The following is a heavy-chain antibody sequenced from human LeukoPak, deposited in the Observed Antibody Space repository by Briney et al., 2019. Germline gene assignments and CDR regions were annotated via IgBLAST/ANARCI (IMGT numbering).Heavy chain of an antibody. V-gene: IGHV7-4-1*02. J-gene: IGHJ6*02. Sequence: ASVKVSCKASGYTFTNYTLNWVRQAPGQGLEWMGWIDTNTGNPTYAQGFIGRFVFSLDTSVTTAYLQISSLKAEDTAVYYCAREWVGPAGTAMHGMDVWGQGTTVTVSS. CDR3: AREWVGPAGTAMHGMDV. CDR1: GYTFTNYT. CDR2: IDTNTGNP. D-gene: IGHD5-18*01.